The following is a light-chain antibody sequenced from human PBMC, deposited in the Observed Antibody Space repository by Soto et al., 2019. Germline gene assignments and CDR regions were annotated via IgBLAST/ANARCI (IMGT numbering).Light chain of an antibody. Sequence: QSVLTQPPSVSGAPGQRVSISCTGSSTNIGAGYGVHWYQQRPGTAPKLLIYNNDQRPSGVPDRFSGSKSGTSASLDISGLRSEDEADYYCAAWDDSLSGRVFGGGTKLTVL. CDR1: STNIGAGY. V-gene: IGLV1-47*02. J-gene: IGLJ3*02. CDR3: AAWDDSLSGRV. CDR2: NND.